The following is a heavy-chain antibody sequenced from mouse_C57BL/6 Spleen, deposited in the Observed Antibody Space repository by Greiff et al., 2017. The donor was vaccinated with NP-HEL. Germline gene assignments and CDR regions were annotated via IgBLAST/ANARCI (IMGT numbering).Heavy chain of an antibody. CDR3: TRWGGNGYAMDY. CDR1: GYTFTSYW. CDR2: IHPNSGST. V-gene: IGHV1-64*01. J-gene: IGHJ4*01. Sequence: QVQLQQPGAELVKPGASVKLSCKASGYTFTSYWMHWVKQRPGQGLEWIGMIHPNSGSTNYNEKFKSKATLTVDKSSSTAYMELRSLTSEDSAVYYCTRWGGNGYAMDYWGQGTSVTVSS. D-gene: IGHD2-1*01.